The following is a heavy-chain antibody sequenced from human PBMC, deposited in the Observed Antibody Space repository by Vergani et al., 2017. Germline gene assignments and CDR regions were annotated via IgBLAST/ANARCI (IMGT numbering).Heavy chain of an antibody. Sequence: QVQLVESGGGVVQPGGSLRLSCAASGFTFSSYGMHWVRQAPGKGLEWVAFIRYDGSNKYYADSVKGRFTISRDNSKNSLYLQMNSLRAEDTAVYYCARDILARGYLWGQGTLVTVSS. J-gene: IGHJ4*02. D-gene: IGHD3-9*01. CDR2: IRYDGSNK. CDR3: ARDILARGYL. CDR1: GFTFSSYG. V-gene: IGHV3-30*02.